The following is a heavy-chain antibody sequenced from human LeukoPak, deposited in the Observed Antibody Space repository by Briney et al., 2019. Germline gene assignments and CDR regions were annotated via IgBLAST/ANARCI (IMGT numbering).Heavy chain of an antibody. CDR1: GYSFTSYW. J-gene: IGHJ3*02. CDR3: ASNLAVAGSRGAFDI. D-gene: IGHD6-19*01. V-gene: IGHV5-51*01. CDR2: IYPGDSDT. Sequence: ESLKISCKGSGYSFTSYWIGWVRQMPGKGLEWMGIIYPGDSDTRYSPSFQGQVTISADKSISTAYLQWSSLKASDTAMYYCASNLAVAGSRGAFDIWGQGTMVTVSS.